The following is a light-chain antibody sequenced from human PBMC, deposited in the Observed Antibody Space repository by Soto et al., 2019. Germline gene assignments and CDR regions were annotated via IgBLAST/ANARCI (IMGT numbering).Light chain of an antibody. CDR2: AAS. V-gene: IGKV1-39*01. CDR3: QQSYSFLYT. Sequence: DIQMTQSPSSLSASVGDRVTITCRASQSISSYLNWYQQKPGKAPKLRVYAASSLQSGVPSRLSYSGSGPDVTHTISGLQPEDFETYCCQQSYSFLYTFGKGTKLEIK. CDR1: QSISSY. J-gene: IGKJ2*01.